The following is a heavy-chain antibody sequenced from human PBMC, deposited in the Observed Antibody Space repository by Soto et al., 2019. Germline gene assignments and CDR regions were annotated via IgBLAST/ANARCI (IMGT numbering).Heavy chain of an antibody. CDR2: ISYDGSNK. J-gene: IGHJ5*02. Sequence: GGSLRLSCAASGFTFSSYGMHWVRQAPGKGLEWVAVISYDGSNKYYADSVKGRFTISRDNSKNTLYLQMNSLRAEDTAVYYCAKDLSGITMIGCNWFDPWGQGTLVTVSS. CDR3: AKDLSGITMIGCNWFDP. CDR1: GFTFSSYG. D-gene: IGHD3-22*01. V-gene: IGHV3-30*18.